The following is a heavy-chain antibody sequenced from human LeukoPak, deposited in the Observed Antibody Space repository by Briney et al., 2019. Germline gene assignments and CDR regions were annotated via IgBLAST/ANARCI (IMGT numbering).Heavy chain of an antibody. D-gene: IGHD1-26*01. Sequence: PSETLSLTCTLSGGSVSVGYYYWSWIRQPPGKGLEWIGYIHYSGSTTYNPSLKSRAIISIDPSKHQFSLSLSSVTAADTAVYYCARGQGSGSSWAFDYWGQGTLVTVSS. CDR2: IHYSGST. CDR1: GGSVSVGYYY. CDR3: ARGQGSGSSWAFDY. J-gene: IGHJ4*02. V-gene: IGHV4-61*01.